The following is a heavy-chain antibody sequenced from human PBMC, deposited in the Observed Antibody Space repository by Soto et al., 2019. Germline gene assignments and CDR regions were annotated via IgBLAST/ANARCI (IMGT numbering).Heavy chain of an antibody. J-gene: IGHJ4*02. CDR2: INAGNGNT. V-gene: IGHV1-3*01. D-gene: IGHD2-15*01. CDR3: ARGLPLTMAY. Sequence: QVQLVQSGAEVKKPGASVKVSCKASGYTFTSYAMHWVRQAPGQRLEWMGWINAGNGNTKYSQRFQGRVTITRDTSASTAYMELSSLRSEDTAVFYCARGLPLTMAYWGQGTLVTVSS. CDR1: GYTFTSYA.